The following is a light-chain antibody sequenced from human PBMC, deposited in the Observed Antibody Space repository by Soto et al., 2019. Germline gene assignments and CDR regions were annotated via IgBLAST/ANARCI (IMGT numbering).Light chain of an antibody. Sequence: SALTQPASVSGSPGQSITISCTGNSGDIGSYNRVSWYQQHPGKAPKLIIYEVTDRPSGVSNRFSGSKSGNTASLTISGLQAEDEAEYYCSSYTNINTRACVFGTGTKVTVL. J-gene: IGLJ1*01. V-gene: IGLV2-14*01. CDR3: SSYTNINTRACV. CDR2: EVT. CDR1: SGDIGSYNR.